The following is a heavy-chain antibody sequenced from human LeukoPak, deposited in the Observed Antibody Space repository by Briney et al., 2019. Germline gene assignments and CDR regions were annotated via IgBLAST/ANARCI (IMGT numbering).Heavy chain of an antibody. J-gene: IGHJ5*02. CDR2: IYHTGST. CDR3: ARIETVQLET. Sequence: SETLSLTCTISGGSVSDYYWSWIRQSPGKGLEWIGYIYHTGSTSYSPSLKSRVTISADTSQNQFSLKLSSVTAADTAVYYCARIETVQLETWGQGTLVTVSS. V-gene: IGHV4-59*02. D-gene: IGHD1-1*01. CDR1: GGSVSDYY.